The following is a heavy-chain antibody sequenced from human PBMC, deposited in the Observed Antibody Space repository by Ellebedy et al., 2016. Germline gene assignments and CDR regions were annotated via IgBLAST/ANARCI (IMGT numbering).Heavy chain of an antibody. J-gene: IGHJ4*02. V-gene: IGHV3-30*18. CDR2: ISYGGGSVK. Sequence: GGSLRLSXTASGFTFSNYAIHWVRQAPAKGLEWVAIISYGGGSVKYYADSAKGRFTISRDNSKNTLYLQMNSLRTEDTALYYCAKDVLRYSTGWTLDYWGQGTLVTVSS. CDR3: AKDVLRYSTGWTLDY. CDR1: GFTFSNYA. D-gene: IGHD6-19*01.